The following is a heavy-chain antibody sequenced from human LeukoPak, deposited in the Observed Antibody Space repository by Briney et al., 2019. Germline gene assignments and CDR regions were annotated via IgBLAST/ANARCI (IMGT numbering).Heavy chain of an antibody. CDR2: IYYSGST. J-gene: IGHJ4*02. D-gene: IGHD4-23*01. CDR1: GGSISSYY. Sequence: ASETLSLTCTVSGGSISSYYWSWIRQPPGKGLEWIGYIYYSGSTNYNPSLESRVTISVDTSKNQFSLKLSSVTAADTAVYYCARVQAYGGKGYFDYWGQGTLVTVSS. V-gene: IGHV4-59*01. CDR3: ARVQAYGGKGYFDY.